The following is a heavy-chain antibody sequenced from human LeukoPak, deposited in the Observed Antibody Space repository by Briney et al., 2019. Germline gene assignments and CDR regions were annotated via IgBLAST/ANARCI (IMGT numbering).Heavy chain of an antibody. CDR3: SEGYFEPFAH. D-gene: IGHD3-9*01. CDR1: GASVSSSH. V-gene: IGHV4-59*02. Sequence: SETLSLTCVVSGASVSSSHWTWIRQLPGKGLEWIGCLSYTGKTDCNPSLSGRVTMSLGTSNNQVSLTLRSVTAADTAVYYCSEGYFEPFAHWGQGILVAVSS. CDR2: LSYTGKT. J-gene: IGHJ4*02.